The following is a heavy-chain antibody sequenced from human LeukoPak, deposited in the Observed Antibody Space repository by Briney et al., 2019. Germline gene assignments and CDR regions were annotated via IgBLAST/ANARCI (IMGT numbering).Heavy chain of an antibody. CDR1: GYNFTSYW. Sequence: GESLKISCKGSGYNFTSYWIGWVRQMPGKGLEWMGIIFPGDSDTRYSPSFQGQVTISADKSISTAYLQWSSLKASDTAMYYCARHTYYYDSSGYPLGAFDIWGQGTMVTVSS. D-gene: IGHD3-22*01. CDR2: IFPGDSDT. J-gene: IGHJ3*02. CDR3: ARHTYYYDSSGYPLGAFDI. V-gene: IGHV5-51*01.